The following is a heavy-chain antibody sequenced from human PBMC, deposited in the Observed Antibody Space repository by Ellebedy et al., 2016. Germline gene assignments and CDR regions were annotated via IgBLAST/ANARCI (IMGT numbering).Heavy chain of an antibody. CDR2: IYTTGNA. CDR1: GDSINSGAFY. CDR3: ATLTIPGGSDS. Sequence: SETLSLXCTVSGDSINSGAFYWIWVRQPAGKGLEWIGRIYTTGNAIYNPSLKSRITMSVDTSRNHFSMELRSVTAADTAVYYCATLTIPGGSDSWGQGIRVTVSS. J-gene: IGHJ4*02. D-gene: IGHD3-16*01. V-gene: IGHV4-61*02.